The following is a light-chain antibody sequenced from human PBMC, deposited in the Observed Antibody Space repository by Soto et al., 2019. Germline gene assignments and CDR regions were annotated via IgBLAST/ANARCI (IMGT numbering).Light chain of an antibody. J-gene: IGKJ4*01. CDR3: QQANSFPLT. Sequence: GDRVTITCRASQDINNWLAWYQQKPGKAPNLLIYTTSNLQSGVPSRFSGSGSGTDFTLTISSLQPEDFATYYCQQANSFPLTFVGGTKVEIK. CDR1: QDINNW. CDR2: TTS. V-gene: IGKV1D-12*01.